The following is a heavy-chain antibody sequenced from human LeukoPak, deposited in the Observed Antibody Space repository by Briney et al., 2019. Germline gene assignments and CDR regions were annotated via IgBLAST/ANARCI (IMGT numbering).Heavy chain of an antibody. CDR2: ISSSSSYI. J-gene: IGHJ3*02. CDR3: ARDSPPYYYDSSGYYYEATDAFDI. V-gene: IGHV3-21*01. Sequence: GGSLRLSCAASGFTFSSYSMNWVRQAPGKGLEWVSSISSSSSYIYYADSVKGRFTISRDNAKNSLYLQMNSLRAGDTAVYYCARDSPPYYYDSSGYYYEATDAFDIWGQGTMVTVSS. D-gene: IGHD3-22*01. CDR1: GFTFSSYS.